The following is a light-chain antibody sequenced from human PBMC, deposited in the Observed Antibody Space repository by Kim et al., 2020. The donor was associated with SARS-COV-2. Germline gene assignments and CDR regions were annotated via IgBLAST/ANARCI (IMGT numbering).Light chain of an antibody. V-gene: IGKV1-27*01. CDR2: GAS. Sequence: ASLGDRVTITCRASQAISNDLAWYQQKPGKVPNLLIYGASALQSAVPSRFSGSGSGTDFTLTISSLQPEDVAIYYCQKYNGAPWTFGQGTKVEIK. CDR1: QAISND. J-gene: IGKJ1*01. CDR3: QKYNGAPWT.